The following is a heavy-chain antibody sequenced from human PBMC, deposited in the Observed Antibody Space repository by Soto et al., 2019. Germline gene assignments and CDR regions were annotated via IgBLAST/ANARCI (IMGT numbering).Heavy chain of an antibody. CDR2: ISNSSSTM. Sequence: EVQLVESGGGLVQPRGSLRLSCEASGFTFGSFGMNWVRQTPGKGLEWVSYISNSSSTMYYAGSVKGRFPISRDNARNSLYLHMNGLRAEDTAVYYCARGVSRLYSSSWYGYFFDYWGQGTLVTVSS. V-gene: IGHV3-48*01. D-gene: IGHD6-13*01. J-gene: IGHJ4*02. CDR3: ARGVSRLYSSSWYGYFFDY. CDR1: GFTFGSFG.